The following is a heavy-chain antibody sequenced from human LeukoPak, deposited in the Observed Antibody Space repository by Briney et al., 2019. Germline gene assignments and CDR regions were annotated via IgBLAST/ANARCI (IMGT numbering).Heavy chain of an antibody. V-gene: IGHV1-2*02. D-gene: IGHD1-14*01. J-gene: IGHJ4*01. CDR3: ARLNGNHFYY. CDR1: GYTGTGYH. Sequence: GSSVKVSCKASGYTGTGYHMHWVRQAPGQGLEWMAWINPNSGATAYAKKFQGRVTMTRDTSTRAAYMELSRLRSDVTAVYYCARLNGNHFYYWGHGTLVTVSS. CDR2: INPNSGAT.